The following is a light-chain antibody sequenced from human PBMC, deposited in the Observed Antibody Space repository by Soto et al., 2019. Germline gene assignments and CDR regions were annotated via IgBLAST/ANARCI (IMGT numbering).Light chain of an antibody. V-gene: IGKV1-27*01. Sequence: DIQMTQSPSSLSASVGDTVTITCRASQGIIDYLAWYQQRPGKVPKLLIYAASTLQTGVPSRFSGSGAGTGFTLTISSLQPEDVATYYCQKYDTAPQTFGQGTRVEIK. CDR2: AAS. CDR3: QKYDTAPQT. J-gene: IGKJ1*01. CDR1: QGIIDY.